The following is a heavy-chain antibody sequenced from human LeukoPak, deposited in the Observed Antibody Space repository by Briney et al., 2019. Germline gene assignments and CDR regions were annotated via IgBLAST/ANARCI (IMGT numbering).Heavy chain of an antibody. J-gene: IGHJ6*03. CDR3: ARGHYYYYCMDV. CDR1: GFTVSSNY. V-gene: IGHV3-53*01. Sequence: GGSLRLSCAASGFTVSSNYMSWVRQAPGKRLEWVSVIYSGGSTYYADSVKGRFTISRDNSKNTLYLQMNSLRAEDTAVYYCARGHYYYYCMDVWGKGTTVTVSS. CDR2: IYSGGST.